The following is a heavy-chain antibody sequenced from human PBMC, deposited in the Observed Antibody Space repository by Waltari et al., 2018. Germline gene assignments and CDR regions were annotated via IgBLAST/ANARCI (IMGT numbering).Heavy chain of an antibody. CDR1: GRASSSYS. V-gene: IGHV1-69*06. J-gene: IGHJ4*02. Sequence: QVHLVQSGAEVKKPGSSVKVSCMASGRASSSYSISWVRQAHGQVVEWMGGIIVFPGTTDNAQKFQGRVAITADRSTSTAHMEIPSLTSEDTAIYYCATSPRPSIPPPFDYWGQGTLVTVSS. CDR3: ATSPRPSIPPPFDY. CDR2: IIVFPGTT. D-gene: IGHD2-21*01.